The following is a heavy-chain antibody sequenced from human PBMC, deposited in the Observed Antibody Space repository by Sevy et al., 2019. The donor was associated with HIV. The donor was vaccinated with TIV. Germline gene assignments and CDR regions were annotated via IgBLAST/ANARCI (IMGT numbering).Heavy chain of an antibody. V-gene: IGHV3-48*02. J-gene: IGHJ4*02. CDR1: GFTFSSYS. D-gene: IGHD6-13*01. Sequence: GGSLRLSCAASGFTFSSYSMNWVRLAPGKGLEWVSYISSSSSTIYYADSVKGRFTISRDNAKNSLYLQMNSLRDEDTAVYYCARSENIAAAGWAGRNNYYFDYWGQGTLVTVSS. CDR2: ISSSSSTI. CDR3: ARSENIAAAGWAGRNNYYFDY.